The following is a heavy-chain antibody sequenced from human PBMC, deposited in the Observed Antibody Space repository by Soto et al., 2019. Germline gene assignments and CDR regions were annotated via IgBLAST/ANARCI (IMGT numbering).Heavy chain of an antibody. CDR2: IYYSGNT. CDR1: GYSISSGYY. V-gene: IGHV4-38-2*02. CDR3: ARDRGWRHWFDT. D-gene: IGHD3-10*01. J-gene: IGHJ5*02. Sequence: SETLSLTCGVSGYSISSGYYWGWIRQPPGKGLEWIGSIYYSGNTYYNPSLRSRVTMTVDMSKNQFSLRLSSVTAADTAVYFCARDRGWRHWFDTWGQGTLVTVSS.